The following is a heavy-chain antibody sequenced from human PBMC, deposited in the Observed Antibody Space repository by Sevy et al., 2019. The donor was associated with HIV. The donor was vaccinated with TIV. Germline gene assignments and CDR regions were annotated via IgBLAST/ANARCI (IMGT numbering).Heavy chain of an antibody. D-gene: IGHD3-22*01. J-gene: IGHJ6*02. CDR1: GYTFTRYG. Sequence: ASVKVSCKASGYTFTRYGITWVRQAPGQGLQWMGWSSAYNGTTNYAQKLQGRVTMTTDTSTSTAYMELRRLRSDDTAVYYCARDRNNYDSSGYPKGFGVWGQGTTVTVSS. CDR3: ARDRNNYDSSGYPKGFGV. CDR2: SSAYNGTT. V-gene: IGHV1-18*01.